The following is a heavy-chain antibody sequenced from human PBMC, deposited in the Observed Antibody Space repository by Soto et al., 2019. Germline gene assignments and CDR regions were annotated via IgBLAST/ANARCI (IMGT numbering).Heavy chain of an antibody. D-gene: IGHD6-19*01. CDR2: ISSSSSYI. V-gene: IGHV3-21*01. J-gene: IGHJ6*02. CDR3: ARGFGSVAGTFYYYYGMDV. CDR1: GFTFSSYS. Sequence: VGSLRLSCAASGFTFSSYSMNWVRQAPGKGLEWVSSISSSSSYIYYADSVKGRFTISRDNAKNSLYLQMNSLRAEDTAVYYCARGFGSVAGTFYYYYGMDVWGQGTTVTVSS.